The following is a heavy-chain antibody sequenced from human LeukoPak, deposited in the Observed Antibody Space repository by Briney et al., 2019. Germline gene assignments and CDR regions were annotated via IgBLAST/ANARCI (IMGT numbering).Heavy chain of an antibody. CDR3: AREGYDSL. D-gene: IGHD3-3*01. CDR1: GYSFSDYS. V-gene: IGHV1-2*06. CDR2: INPNSGGT. J-gene: IGHJ4*02. Sequence: ASVKVSCKASGYSFSDYSMHWVRQAPGQGLEWMGRINPNSGGTTYAQNFQGRVSMTRDTSISTTYMELSGLTSDDTAVYYCAREGYDSLWGQGTLVTVSS.